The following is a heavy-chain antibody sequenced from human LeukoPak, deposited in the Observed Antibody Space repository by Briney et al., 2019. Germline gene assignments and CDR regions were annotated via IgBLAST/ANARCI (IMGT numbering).Heavy chain of an antibody. J-gene: IGHJ4*02. D-gene: IGHD2-8*02. V-gene: IGHV3-23*01. CDR3: ATYRQVLLPFES. CDR1: GFTFSNFA. Sequence: GGSLRLSCAASGFTFSNFAMLWVRQPPGKGLEWVSSIFPSGGEIYYADSVRGRFTISRDNSKNTLSLQMNSLRAEDTAIYYCATYRQVLLPFESWGQGSLGTVSS. CDR2: IFPSGGEI.